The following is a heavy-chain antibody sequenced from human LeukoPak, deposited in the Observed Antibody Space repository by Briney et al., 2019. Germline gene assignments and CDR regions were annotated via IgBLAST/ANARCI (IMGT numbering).Heavy chain of an antibody. CDR2: ISGNGGAT. CDR3: AKAPGIAAAGRMDV. J-gene: IGHJ6*02. V-gene: IGHV3-23*01. D-gene: IGHD6-13*01. CDR1: GFTFSSFA. Sequence: GGSLRLSCAASGFTFSSFAMNWVRQAPGKGREWVSTISGNGGATYYADSVKGRFTISRDNSKNTLYLQMNSLRAEDTAVYYCAKAPGIAAAGRMDVWGQGTTVTVSS.